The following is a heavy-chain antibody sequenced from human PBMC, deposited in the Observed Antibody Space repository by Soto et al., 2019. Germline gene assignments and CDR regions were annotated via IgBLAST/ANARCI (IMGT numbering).Heavy chain of an antibody. CDR3: ARDRGPTSGWYEGYNWFDP. CDR1: GFTFSTYS. D-gene: IGHD6-19*01. Sequence: EVLLVESGGGLVQPGGSLRLSCAASGFTFSTYSMNWVRQAPGKGLEWVSYMGSVTTSIYYAASVKGRFTISIDNDQNSLYRQMNSLRDEDTAIYYCARDRGPTSGWYEGYNWFDPWGQGTLVTVSS. J-gene: IGHJ5*02. V-gene: IGHV3-48*02. CDR2: MGSVTTSI.